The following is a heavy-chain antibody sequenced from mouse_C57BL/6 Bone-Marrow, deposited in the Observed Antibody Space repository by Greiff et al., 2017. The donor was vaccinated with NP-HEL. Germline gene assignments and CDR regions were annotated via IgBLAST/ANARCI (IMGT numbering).Heavy chain of an antibody. CDR2: IWSGGST. CDR1: GFSLTSYG. J-gene: IGHJ3*01. CDR3: ARGGLSGFAY. Sequence: VMLVESGPGLVQPSQSLSITCTVSGFSLTSYGVHWVRQSPGKGLEWLGVIWSGGSTDYNAAFISRLSISKDNSKSQVFFKMNSLQADDTAIYYCARGGLSGFAYWGQGTLVTVSA. V-gene: IGHV2-2*01.